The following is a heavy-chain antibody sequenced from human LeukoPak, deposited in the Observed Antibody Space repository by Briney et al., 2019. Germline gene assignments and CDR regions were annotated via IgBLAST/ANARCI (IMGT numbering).Heavy chain of an antibody. CDR3: ARLRLSGGSFSVGWFDP. Sequence: SEALSLTCTVSDEVITSNNWWSWVRQSPGKGLEWIGEIFHSGTTRYKASLESRVTMLLDKSKNQFSLRLNSVTAADTAVYFCARLRLSGGSFSVGWFDPWGQGIQVTVSS. J-gene: IGHJ5*02. V-gene: IGHV4-4*02. CDR2: IFHSGTT. D-gene: IGHD1-26*01. CDR1: DEVITSNNW.